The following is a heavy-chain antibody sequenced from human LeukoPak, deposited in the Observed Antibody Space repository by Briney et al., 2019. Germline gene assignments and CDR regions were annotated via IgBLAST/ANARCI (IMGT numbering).Heavy chain of an antibody. CDR2: INTVGNST. CDR1: GFTYSNYW. D-gene: IGHD1-26*01. Sequence: PGGSLRLSCAASGFTYSNYWMHWVRQAPGKGLAWVSRINTVGNSTLYADSVKGRFTISRDNANNTLYLQMDSLRAEDTAVYYCVRDGCQSYPEAWFDPWGQGTLVSVSS. V-gene: IGHV3-74*03. J-gene: IGHJ5*02. CDR3: VRDGCQSYPEAWFDP.